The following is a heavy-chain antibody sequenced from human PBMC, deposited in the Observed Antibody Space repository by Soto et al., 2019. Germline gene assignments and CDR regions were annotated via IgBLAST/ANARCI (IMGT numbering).Heavy chain of an antibody. CDR2: IYYSGST. J-gene: IGHJ6*02. CDR1: GGSVSSGSHY. Sequence: SETLSLTCTVSGGSVSSGSHYWSWIRQPPGKGLEWIGYIYYSGSTNYNPSLKSRVTISVDTSKNQFSLKLSSVTAADTAVYYCAREAYSSSRGYYGMDVWGQGTTVTVSS. CDR3: AREAYSSSRGYYGMDV. V-gene: IGHV4-61*01. D-gene: IGHD6-6*01.